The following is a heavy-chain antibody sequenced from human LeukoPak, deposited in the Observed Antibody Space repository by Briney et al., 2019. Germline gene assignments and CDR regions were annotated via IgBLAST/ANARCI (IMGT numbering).Heavy chain of an antibody. CDR2: IRYDGSDK. J-gene: IGHJ4*02. V-gene: IGHV3-30*02. CDR1: VFIFSNYG. Sequence: PGGSLRLSCAASVFIFSNYGMHWVRQAPGEGLEWVAFIRYDGSDKYYVDSVKGRFTISRDNSKNTLYLQMNSLRAEDTAVYYCAKGPGFYFDSWGQGTLITVSS. CDR3: AKGPGFYFDS.